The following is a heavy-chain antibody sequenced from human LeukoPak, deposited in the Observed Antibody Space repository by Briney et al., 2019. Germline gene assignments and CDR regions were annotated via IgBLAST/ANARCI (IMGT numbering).Heavy chain of an antibody. CDR1: VYTFTDYY. Sequence: GASVTVSCKASVYTFTDYYIHWLRQAPGHGPEWMGWVYPNNGATFYAQKFQGRVMMTTDASIHTTYMELTSLRSDDTAVYYCARDPYPKYSTGWYSNYWGQGTLVTVSS. D-gene: IGHD6-19*01. CDR3: ARDPYPKYSTGWYSNY. CDR2: VYPNNGAT. J-gene: IGHJ4*02. V-gene: IGHV1-2*02.